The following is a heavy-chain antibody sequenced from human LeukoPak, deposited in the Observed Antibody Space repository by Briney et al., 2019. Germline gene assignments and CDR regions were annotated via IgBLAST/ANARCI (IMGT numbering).Heavy chain of an antibody. Sequence: SETLSLTCTVSGGSISSGGYYWRWIRQHPGKGLEWIGYIYYSGSTYYNPSLKSRVTISVDTSKNQFSLKLSSVTAADTAVYYCARRYSSSPRFDPWGQGTLVTVSS. CDR2: IYYSGST. CDR1: GGSISSGGYY. D-gene: IGHD6-13*01. J-gene: IGHJ5*02. CDR3: ARRYSSSPRFDP. V-gene: IGHV4-31*03.